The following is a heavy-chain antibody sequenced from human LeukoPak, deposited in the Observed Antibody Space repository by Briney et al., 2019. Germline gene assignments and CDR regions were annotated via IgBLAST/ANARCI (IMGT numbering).Heavy chain of an antibody. CDR2: IIPIFGTA. J-gene: IGHJ4*02. Sequence: SVKVSCKASGGTFSSYAISWVRQAPGQGLEWMGGIIPIFGTANYAQKFQGRVTITADKSTSTAYMELSSLRSEDTAVYYCARVSGGYCSSTSCYAFSGHFDYWGQGTLVTVSS. CDR1: GGTFSSYA. D-gene: IGHD2-2*01. V-gene: IGHV1-69*06. CDR3: ARVSGGYCSSTSCYAFSGHFDY.